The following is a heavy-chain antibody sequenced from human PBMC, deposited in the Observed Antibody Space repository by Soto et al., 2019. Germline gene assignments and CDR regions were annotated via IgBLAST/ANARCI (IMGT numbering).Heavy chain of an antibody. Sequence: EVQLFESGGGLVQPGGSLRLSCAASGFTFSSFAMSWVRQATGKGLEWVSVISGGGITHYSNSVKGRFTISRDNSKNMVYLEMTTLRAEDTALYYCAKVANYVGLFDSWGQGTLVTVST. J-gene: IGHJ5*01. CDR1: GFTFSSFA. CDR2: ISGGGIT. V-gene: IGHV3-23*01. D-gene: IGHD3-16*01. CDR3: AKVANYVGLFDS.